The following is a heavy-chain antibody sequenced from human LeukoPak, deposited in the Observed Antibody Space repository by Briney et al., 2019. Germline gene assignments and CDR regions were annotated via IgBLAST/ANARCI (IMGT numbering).Heavy chain of an antibody. CDR3: ARDEGGSYSFDY. CDR2: IKQDGSAK. V-gene: IGHV3-7*01. CDR1: GFTFSSYW. D-gene: IGHD1-26*01. J-gene: IGHJ4*02. Sequence: GGSLRLSCAASGFTFSSYWMTWARQAPGKGLEWVANIKQDGSAKYYVDSVKGRFTISRDNAKNSLFLQMNSLRAEDSAVYYCARDEGGSYSFDYWGQGTLVTVSS.